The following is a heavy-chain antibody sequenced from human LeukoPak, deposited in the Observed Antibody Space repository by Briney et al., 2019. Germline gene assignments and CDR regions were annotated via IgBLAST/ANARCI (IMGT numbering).Heavy chain of an antibody. CDR3: VRYLVATMEDY. V-gene: IGHV4-39*01. CDR1: GGSISSSTYY. J-gene: IGHJ4*02. Sequence: SETLSLTCAVSGGSISSSTYYWGWIRQPPGKGLEWIGSFYYSNGRTDYNPSLKSRVTISVDTSKSQFSLKLTSVTAADTALYYCVRYLVATMEDYWGQGTLVTVSS. CDR2: FYYSNGRT. D-gene: IGHD5-12*01.